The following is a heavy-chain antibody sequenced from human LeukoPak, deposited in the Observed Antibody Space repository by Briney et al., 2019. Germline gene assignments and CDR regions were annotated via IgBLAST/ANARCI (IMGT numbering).Heavy chain of an antibody. CDR3: ARELPGRYYYDSSGYYSS. V-gene: IGHV3-30-3*01. CDR2: ISYDGSNK. J-gene: IGHJ4*02. CDR1: GFTFSSYA. Sequence: GGSLRLSCAASGFTFSSYAMHWVRQAPVKGLEWVAVISYDGSNKYYADSVKGRFTISRDNSKNTLYLQMNSLRAEDTAVYYCARELPGRYYYDSSGYYSSWGQGTLVTVSS. D-gene: IGHD3-22*01.